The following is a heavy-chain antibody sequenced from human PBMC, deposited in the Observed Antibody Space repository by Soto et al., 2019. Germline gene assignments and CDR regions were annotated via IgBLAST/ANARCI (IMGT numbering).Heavy chain of an antibody. V-gene: IGHV3-74*01. J-gene: IGHJ4*02. Sequence: PGGSLRLSCTASGFTFSTYWMHWVRRAPGKGLVWVSRINGDGSTSNYADSVKGRFTISRDNAKNTLYLQMNSLRAEDTAVYYCASESYGGEFDYWGQGTLVTVSS. CDR1: GFTFSTYW. CDR2: INGDGSTS. D-gene: IGHD4-17*01. CDR3: ASESYGGEFDY.